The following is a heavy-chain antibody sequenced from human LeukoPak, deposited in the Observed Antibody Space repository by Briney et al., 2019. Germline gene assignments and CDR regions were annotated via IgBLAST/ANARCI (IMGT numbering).Heavy chain of an antibody. CDR3: AKVSSSGWPYYFDY. V-gene: IGHV3-9*01. Sequence: GRSLTLSCAASGFTFDDYAMHWLRQAPGKGLVWVSGISWNSGSIGYADSVKGRFTISRDNAKNSLYLQMNSLRAEDTALYYCAKVSSSGWPYYFDYWGQGTLVTVSS. CDR2: ISWNSGSI. J-gene: IGHJ4*02. CDR1: GFTFDDYA. D-gene: IGHD6-19*01.